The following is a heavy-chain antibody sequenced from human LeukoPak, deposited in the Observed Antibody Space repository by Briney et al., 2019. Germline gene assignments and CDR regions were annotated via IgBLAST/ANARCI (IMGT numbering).Heavy chain of an antibody. J-gene: IGHJ4*02. V-gene: IGHV4-4*07. CDR3: ARYGSGSSTRTYFDY. CDR1: GGSISSYY. Sequence: SETLSLTCIVSGGSISSYYWSWIRQPAGRGLEWIGRIYTSGSTNYNPSLKSRVTMSVDTSKNQFSLKLSSVTAADTAVYYCARYGSGSSTRTYFDYWGQGTLVTVSS. D-gene: IGHD3-10*01. CDR2: IYTSGST.